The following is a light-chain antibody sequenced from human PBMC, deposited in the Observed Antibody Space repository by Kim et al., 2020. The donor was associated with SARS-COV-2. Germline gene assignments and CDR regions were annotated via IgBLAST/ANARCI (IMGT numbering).Light chain of an antibody. Sequence: SASVGDRATITCRASQSISSWLAWYQQKPGKAPKLLIYDASSLESGVPSRFSGSGSGTEFTLTISSLQPDDFATYYCQQYNSYLLTFGGGTKLEI. CDR2: DAS. V-gene: IGKV1-5*01. CDR1: QSISSW. J-gene: IGKJ4*01. CDR3: QQYNSYLLT.